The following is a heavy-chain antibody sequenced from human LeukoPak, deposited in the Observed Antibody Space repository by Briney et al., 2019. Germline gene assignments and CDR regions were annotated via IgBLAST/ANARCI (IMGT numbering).Heavy chain of an antibody. J-gene: IGHJ5*02. V-gene: IGHV1-2*02. CDR1: GYTFTSYD. CDR2: INPNSGGT. D-gene: IGHD6-19*01. CDR3: ARDESTGWQWLVRSFDP. Sequence: ASVKVSCKASGYTFTSYDINWVRQAPGQGLEWMGWINPNSGGTNYAQKFQGRVTMTRDTSISTAYMELSRLRSDDTAVYYCARDESTGWQWLVRSFDPWGQGTLVTVSS.